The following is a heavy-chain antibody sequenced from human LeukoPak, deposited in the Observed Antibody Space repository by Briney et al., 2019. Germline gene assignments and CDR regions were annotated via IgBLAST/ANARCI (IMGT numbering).Heavy chain of an antibody. Sequence: PGGSLRLSCAASGFTFDDYAMHWVRQAPGKGLEWVSGISWNSGSIGYADSVKGRFTISRDNAKNSLYLQMNSLRAEDTALYYCAKGGSYYVFFYFDYWGQGTLVTVSS. CDR2: ISWNSGSI. V-gene: IGHV3-9*01. J-gene: IGHJ4*02. CDR1: GFTFDDYA. D-gene: IGHD1-26*01. CDR3: AKGGSYYVFFYFDY.